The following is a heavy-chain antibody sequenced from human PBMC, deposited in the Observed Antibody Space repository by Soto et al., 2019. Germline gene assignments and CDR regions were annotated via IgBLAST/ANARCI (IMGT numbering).Heavy chain of an antibody. CDR3: ARQYCSSTRCYQYFDY. J-gene: IGHJ4*02. Sequence: SETLSLTCAVSGGSISSYYWSWIRQPPEKGLEWIGYIYYSGSTNYNPSLKSRVTISVDTSKNQFSLKLSSVTAADTAVYYCARQYCSSTRCYQYFDYWGQGTLVTVSS. V-gene: IGHV4-59*08. CDR2: IYYSGST. D-gene: IGHD2-2*01. CDR1: GGSISSYY.